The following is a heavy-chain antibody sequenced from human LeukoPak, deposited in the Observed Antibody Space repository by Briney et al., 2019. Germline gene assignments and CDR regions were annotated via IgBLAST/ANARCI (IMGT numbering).Heavy chain of an antibody. Sequence: SETPSLTCTVSGGSISSYYWSWIRQPPGKGLEWIGYIYYSGSTNYNPSLKSRVTISVDTSKNQFSLKLSSVTAADTAVYYCARGPGGWYFYWGQGTLVTVSS. V-gene: IGHV4-59*01. CDR2: IYYSGST. J-gene: IGHJ4*02. CDR1: GGSISSYY. CDR3: ARGPGGWYFY. D-gene: IGHD6-19*01.